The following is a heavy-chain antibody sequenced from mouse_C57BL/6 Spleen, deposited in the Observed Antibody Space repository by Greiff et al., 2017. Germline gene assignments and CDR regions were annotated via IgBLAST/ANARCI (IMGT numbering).Heavy chain of an antibody. CDR2: IDPETGGT. CDR1: GYTFTDYE. CDR3: TRYSWEYFDY. J-gene: IGHJ2*01. V-gene: IGHV1-15*01. Sequence: QVQLQQPGAELVRPGASVTLSCKASGYTFTDYEMHWVKQTPVHGLEWIGAIDPETGGTAYNQKFKGKAILTADKSSSTAYMELRRLTSEDSAVYYCTRYSWEYFDYWGQGTTLTVSS. D-gene: IGHD3-1*01.